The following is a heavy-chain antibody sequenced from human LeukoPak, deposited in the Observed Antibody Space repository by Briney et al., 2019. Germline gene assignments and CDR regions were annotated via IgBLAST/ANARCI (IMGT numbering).Heavy chain of an antibody. J-gene: IGHJ5*02. CDR1: GFTFSSYG. CDR2: IRYDGSNK. Sequence: GGSLRLSCAASGFTFSSYGMHWVRQAPGKGLEWVAFIRYDGSNKYYADSVKGRFTISRDNSKNTLYLQMNSLRAEDTAVYYCAKDIGYFDWLSFEFDPWGQGTLVTVSS. D-gene: IGHD3-9*01. V-gene: IGHV3-30*02. CDR3: AKDIGYFDWLSFEFDP.